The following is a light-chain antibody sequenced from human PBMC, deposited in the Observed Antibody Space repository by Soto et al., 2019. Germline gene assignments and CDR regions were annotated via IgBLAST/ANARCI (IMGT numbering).Light chain of an antibody. Sequence: DIQMTQSPSSLSASVGDRVTITCRASQTVTTYLNWYQQKPGEAPKLLIYAASTLHTGVPSRFSGSGSGTDFTLTISRLESEDFAVYYCQHYGNSPYTFGQGTKLEI. CDR3: QHYGNSPYT. V-gene: IGKV1-39*01. CDR2: AAS. CDR1: QTVTTY. J-gene: IGKJ2*01.